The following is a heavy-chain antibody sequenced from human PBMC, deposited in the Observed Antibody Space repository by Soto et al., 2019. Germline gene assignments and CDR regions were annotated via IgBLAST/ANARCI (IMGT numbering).Heavy chain of an antibody. CDR1: GGTFSSYA. J-gene: IGHJ5*02. CDR2: IIPIFGTA. Sequence: GASVKVSCKASGGTFSSYAISWVRQAPGQGLEWMGGIIPIFGTANYAQKFQGRVTITADKSTSTAYMELSSLRSEDTAVYYCAREGDSSGYLNWFDPWGQGTVVTVSS. CDR3: AREGDSSGYLNWFDP. V-gene: IGHV1-69*06. D-gene: IGHD3-22*01.